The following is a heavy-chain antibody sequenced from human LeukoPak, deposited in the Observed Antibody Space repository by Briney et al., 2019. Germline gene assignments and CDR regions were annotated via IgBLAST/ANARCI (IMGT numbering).Heavy chain of an antibody. D-gene: IGHD6-13*01. CDR2: ISAYNGNT. V-gene: IGHV1-18*01. CDR3: ARDPGIAAALVGYYMDV. Sequence: ASVKVSCKASGYTFTSYGISWVRQAPGQGLEWMGWISAYNGNTNYAQKLQGRVTMTTDTSTSTAYMELRSLRSDDTAVYYCARDPGIAAALVGYYMDVWGKGTTVTVSS. CDR1: GYTFTSYG. J-gene: IGHJ6*03.